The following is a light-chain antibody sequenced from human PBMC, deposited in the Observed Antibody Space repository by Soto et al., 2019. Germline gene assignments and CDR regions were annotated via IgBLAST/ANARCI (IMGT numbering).Light chain of an antibody. CDR1: KLGDKY. CDR3: QAWDSSNVV. CDR2: QDS. V-gene: IGLV3-1*01. Sequence: SYELTQPPSVSVSPGQTASITCSGDKLGDKYACWYQQKPGQSPVLVIYQDSKRPSGIPERFSGSNSGNTATLTISGTQAMDEDDYYCQAWDSSNVVLSGGTQMTVL. J-gene: IGLJ2*01.